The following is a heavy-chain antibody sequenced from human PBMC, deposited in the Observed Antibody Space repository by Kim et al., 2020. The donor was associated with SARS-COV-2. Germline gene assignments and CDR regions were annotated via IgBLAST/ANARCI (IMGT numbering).Heavy chain of an antibody. J-gene: IGHJ6*02. Sequence: GGSLRLSCSASGFIFSKFWMSWVRQAPGKGLEWVANIKQDGSEKYYEESAKGRFTISRDNAKNSLYLQMNSLRAEDTAVYYCTRGTSSEYVYHYGMDVWGQGTTVTVSS. D-gene: IGHD3-16*01. CDR1: GFIFSKFW. V-gene: IGHV3-7*01. CDR2: IKQDGSEK. CDR3: TRGTSSEYVYHYGMDV.